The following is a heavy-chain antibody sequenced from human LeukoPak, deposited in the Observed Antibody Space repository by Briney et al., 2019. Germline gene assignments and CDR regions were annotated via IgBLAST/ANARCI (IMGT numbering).Heavy chain of an antibody. Sequence: GASVKVSCKASGYTFTSYGISWVRQAPGQGLEWMGWISAYNGNINYAQKLQGRVTMTTDTSTSTAYMELRSLRSDDTAVYYCARDTPRIAAAGRLGFEYWGQGTLVTVSS. CDR1: GYTFTSYG. CDR2: ISAYNGNI. J-gene: IGHJ4*02. CDR3: ARDTPRIAAAGRLGFEY. V-gene: IGHV1-18*01. D-gene: IGHD6-13*01.